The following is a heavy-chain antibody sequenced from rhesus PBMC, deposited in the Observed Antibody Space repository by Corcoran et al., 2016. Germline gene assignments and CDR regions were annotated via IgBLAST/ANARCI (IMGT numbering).Heavy chain of an antibody. CDR3: TDEYSEH. Sequence: EVQLVESGGGLVQPGGSLRLSCAASGFTFSNYYMRWVRQAQGKGLEWVGLIRNKANSYPTEYAAAVKGRFTISRDDSKNTLYLQMSSLKTEDTALYYCTDEYSEHWGQGVLVTVSS. V-gene: IGHV3-13*01. CDR2: IRNKANSYPT. J-gene: IGHJ4*01. D-gene: IGHD4-23*01. CDR1: GFTFSNYY.